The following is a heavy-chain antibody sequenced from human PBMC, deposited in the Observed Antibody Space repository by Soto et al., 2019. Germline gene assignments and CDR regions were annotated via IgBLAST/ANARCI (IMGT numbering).Heavy chain of an antibody. CDR2: ISGSGGST. Sequence: GGSLRLSCAAAGFTFTTYAMSWVRQAPGKGLEWVSAISGSGGSTYYSDSVKGRFTISRDNSKNTLSLQMNNLRAEDTAVYFCARGRYFDGGDYWVANLAFDYWGQGTLVTVS. D-gene: IGHD3-22*01. CDR3: ARGRYFDGGDYWVANLAFDY. CDR1: GFTFTTYA. J-gene: IGHJ4*02. V-gene: IGHV3-23*01.